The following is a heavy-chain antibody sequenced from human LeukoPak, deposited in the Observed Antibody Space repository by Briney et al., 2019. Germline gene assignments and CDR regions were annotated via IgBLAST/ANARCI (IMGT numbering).Heavy chain of an antibody. D-gene: IGHD1-7*01. J-gene: IGHJ5*02. V-gene: IGHV5-51*01. CDR3: ARLVTAPNYFGP. Sequence: GESLKISCKGSGYSFTNYWIDWVRQMPGKGLEWMGIIYPGDSDTRYSPSFQGQVTISADKSISTAYLQWGSLKASDTAMYCCARLVTAPNYFGPWGQGTLVSVSS. CDR1: GYSFTNYW. CDR2: IYPGDSDT.